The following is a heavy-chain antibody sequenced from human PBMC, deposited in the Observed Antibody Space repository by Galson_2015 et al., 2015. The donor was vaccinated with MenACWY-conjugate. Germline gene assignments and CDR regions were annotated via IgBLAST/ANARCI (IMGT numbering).Heavy chain of an antibody. D-gene: IGHD2/OR15-2a*01. V-gene: IGHV1-18*01. J-gene: IGHJ4*02. CDR3: ARDEGGLRLSFFDF. CDR2: INPYNNHT. CDR1: GYSFTNYG. Sequence: SVKVSCKASGYSFTNYGINWVRQAPGQGLEWIAWINPYNNHTNYAQKVRGRVAMTTDTSTGTAYMELRSLTSDDTAIYYCARDEGGLRLSFFDFWGRGALVTVSS.